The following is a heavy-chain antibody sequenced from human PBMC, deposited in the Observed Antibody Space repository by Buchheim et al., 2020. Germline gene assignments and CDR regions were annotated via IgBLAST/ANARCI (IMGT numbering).Heavy chain of an antibody. J-gene: IGHJ4*02. D-gene: IGHD2-8*02. CDR2: INQDGSKK. V-gene: IGHV3-7*01. Sequence: EVQLVQSGGGLVQPGGSLRLSCSVSGLPFSRNWMSWVRQAPGEGLEWVANINQDGSKKSYVESVEGRFTISRDNTENSLYLQLDSLRAEDTAVYYCTNIGYCTGGTCFAWPLDYWGLGT. CDR3: TNIGYCTGGTCFAWPLDY. CDR1: GLPFSRNW.